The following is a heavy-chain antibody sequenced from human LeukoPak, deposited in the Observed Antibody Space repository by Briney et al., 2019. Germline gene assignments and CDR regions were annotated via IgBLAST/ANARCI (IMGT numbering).Heavy chain of an antibody. V-gene: IGHV3-49*04. CDR3: TRDHISSWSSDY. CDR2: IRSKAYGGTT. CDR1: GFIFSSHG. J-gene: IGHJ4*02. D-gene: IGHD6-13*01. Sequence: GGSLRLSCAASGFIFSSHGMNWVRQAPGKGLEWVTFIRSKAYGGTTEYAASVRGRFTISRDDSKSIAYLQMNSLKTEDTAVYYCTRDHISSWSSDYWGQGTLVTVSS.